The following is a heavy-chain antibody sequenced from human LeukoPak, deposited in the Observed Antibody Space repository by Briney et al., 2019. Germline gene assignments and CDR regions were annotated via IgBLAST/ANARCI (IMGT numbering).Heavy chain of an antibody. CDR2: INAGNGNT. CDR3: ARSKGALATVLFDY. J-gene: IGHJ4*02. D-gene: IGHD4-17*01. CDR1: GYTFTSYA. V-gene: IGHV1-3*01. Sequence: ASVKVSCKASGYTFTSYAMHWVRQAPGQRLEWMGWINAGNGNTKYSQKFQGRVTITRNTSASTAYMGLSSLRSEDTAVYYCARSKGALATVLFDYWGQGTLVTVSS.